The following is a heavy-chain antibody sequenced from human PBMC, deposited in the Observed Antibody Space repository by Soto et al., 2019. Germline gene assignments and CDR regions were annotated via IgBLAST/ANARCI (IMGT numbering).Heavy chain of an antibody. CDR3: AKADSNYAGRFSYYYMDV. D-gene: IGHD4-4*01. V-gene: IGHV1-18*01. CDR1: GYTFRSYG. CDR2: ISGYNGNT. J-gene: IGHJ6*03. Sequence: QVQLVQSGTEVKKPGASVKVSCKASGYTFRSYGISWVQQAPGQGPEWMGWISGYNGNTHYPQKFQGKVTMTTDTSTSTAYMELRSLRSDDTAVYYCAKADSNYAGRFSYYYMDVWGNGTLVTVSS.